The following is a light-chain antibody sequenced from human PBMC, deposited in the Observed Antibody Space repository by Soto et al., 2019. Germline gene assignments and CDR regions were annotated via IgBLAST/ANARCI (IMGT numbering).Light chain of an antibody. CDR3: TLYTRSTTIV. V-gene: IGLV2-18*01. CDR2: EVT. Sequence: QSALTQPPSVSGSPGQSVTISCTGTSSDVGSNDRVSWYQQPPGAAPKLMIYEVTNRPSGVPDRFSGSKSGNTASLTISWLQAEDEADYYCTLYTRSTTIVFGTGTKVTVL. J-gene: IGLJ1*01. CDR1: SSDVGSNDR.